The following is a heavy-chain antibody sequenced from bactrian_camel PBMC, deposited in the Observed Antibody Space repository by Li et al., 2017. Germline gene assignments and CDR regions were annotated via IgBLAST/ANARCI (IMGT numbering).Heavy chain of an antibody. CDR3: ATNVSPFDY. CDR1: GMTYTICN. V-gene: IGHV3S53*01. D-gene: IGHD4*01. CDR2: IDTVGIT. Sequence: QVQLVESGGGSVQSGGSLRLSCVANGMTYTICNMGWYRQAHGKGRELVASIDTVGITKYADSVKGRFTISKDKDKDTIALQMNSLTYEDAAMYYCATNVSPFDYWGQGTQVTVS. J-gene: IGHJ6*01.